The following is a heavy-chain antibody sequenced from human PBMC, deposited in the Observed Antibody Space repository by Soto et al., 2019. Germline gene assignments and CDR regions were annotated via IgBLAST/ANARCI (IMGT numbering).Heavy chain of an antibody. Sequence: EVQLVESGGGLVQPGGSLRLSCAASGFTVSSNYMSWVRQAPGKGLEWVSVIYSGGSTYYADSVKGRFTISRDNSKNTLYLQMNSLRAEDTAVYYCAREVGATPFEDYCGQGTLVTVSS. CDR1: GFTVSSNY. V-gene: IGHV3-66*01. CDR2: IYSGGST. D-gene: IGHD1-26*01. CDR3: AREVGATPFEDY. J-gene: IGHJ4*02.